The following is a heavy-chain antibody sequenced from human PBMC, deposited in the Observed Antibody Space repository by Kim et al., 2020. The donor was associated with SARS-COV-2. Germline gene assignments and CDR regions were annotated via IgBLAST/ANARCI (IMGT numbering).Heavy chain of an antibody. CDR1: GFNFIPAW. Sequence: GGSLRLSCAASGFNFIPAWMSWVRQAPGQGLEWVGRIKSKGGGGTSDYAEPVKGRFTISRDDSTNMLYLQMNSLKIEDTAVYYCTWIGGSGTYPLDYWG. D-gene: IGHD3-10*01. CDR2: IKSKGGGGTS. CDR3: TWIGGSGTYPLDY. J-gene: IGHJ4*01. V-gene: IGHV3-15*05.